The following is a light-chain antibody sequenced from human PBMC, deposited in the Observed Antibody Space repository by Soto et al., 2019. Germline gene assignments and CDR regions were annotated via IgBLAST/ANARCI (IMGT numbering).Light chain of an antibody. Sequence: QSALTQPPSASGSPGQSVTISCTGSSSDVGGYNFVSWYQHHPGKAPKLTIYEVNKRPSGVPDRFSGSKSGNTASLTVSGLQAEDEADYYCSSYAGSNKVFGGGTKLTVL. J-gene: IGLJ3*02. CDR1: SSDVGGYNF. CDR3: SSYAGSNKV. V-gene: IGLV2-8*01. CDR2: EVN.